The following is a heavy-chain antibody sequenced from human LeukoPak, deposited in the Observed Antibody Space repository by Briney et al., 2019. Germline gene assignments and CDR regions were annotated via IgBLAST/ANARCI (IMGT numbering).Heavy chain of an antibody. CDR1: GGSISSSSYY. Sequence: KPSETLSLTCTVSGGSISSSSYYWGWIRQPPGKGLEWIGSIYYSGSTYYNPSLKSRVTISVDTSKNQFSLKLSSVTAADTAVYYCARGRPYYYDSSGYYGYWGQGTLVTVSS. J-gene: IGHJ4*02. D-gene: IGHD3-22*01. CDR3: ARGRPYYYDSSGYYGY. CDR2: IYYSGST. V-gene: IGHV4-39*01.